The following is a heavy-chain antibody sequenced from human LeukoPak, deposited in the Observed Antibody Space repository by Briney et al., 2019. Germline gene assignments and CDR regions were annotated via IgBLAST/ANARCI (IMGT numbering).Heavy chain of an antibody. Sequence: PGGSLRLSCAASGFTFINYWMSWVRQAPGKGLEWVASIKQDGSEKYYVDSVKDRFTISRDNAKNSLYLQMNSLRAEDAAVYYCTRENWYIDYWGQGNLVTVSS. CDR3: TRENWYIDY. V-gene: IGHV3-7*01. J-gene: IGHJ4*02. CDR2: IKQDGSEK. CDR1: GFTFINYW.